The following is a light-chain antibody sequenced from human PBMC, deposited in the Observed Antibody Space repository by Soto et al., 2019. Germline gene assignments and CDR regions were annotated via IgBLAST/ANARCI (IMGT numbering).Light chain of an antibody. Sequence: DIQMTQSPSPLSGSVGDRVTITCRASQTISNWLAWYQQKPGKAPKLLIYKASTLKSGVPSRFSGSGSGTEFTLTISSLQPDDFATYYCQHYNSYSVAFGQGTKVDI. CDR1: QTISNW. J-gene: IGKJ1*01. CDR2: KAS. V-gene: IGKV1-5*03. CDR3: QHYNSYSVA.